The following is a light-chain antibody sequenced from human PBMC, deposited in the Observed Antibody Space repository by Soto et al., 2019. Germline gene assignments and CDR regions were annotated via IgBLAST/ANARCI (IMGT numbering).Light chain of an antibody. CDR3: SSYGGTNNVV. CDR2: EVT. Sequence: QSVLTQPPSASGSPGQSVTISCTGTSSDVGGYKYVSWYQHHPGKAPKVVIHEVTKRPSGVPDRFSGSQSGNTASLTVSGLQAEDEADYYCSSYGGTNNVVFGGGTKLTVL. CDR1: SSDVGGYKY. J-gene: IGLJ2*01. V-gene: IGLV2-8*01.